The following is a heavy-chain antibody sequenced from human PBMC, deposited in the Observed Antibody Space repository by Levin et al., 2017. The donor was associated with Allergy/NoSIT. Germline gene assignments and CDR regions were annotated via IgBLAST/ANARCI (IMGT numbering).Heavy chain of an antibody. D-gene: IGHD3-9*01. CDR3: GGFYFSGNYDY. V-gene: IGHV3-66*02. Sequence: PGGSLRLSCAASGFTVSNNYMNWVRQAPGKGLEWVSAIFSSGSTYYADSVKGRFTTSRDISKNTLSLHMDSLRPEDTAVYYCGGFYFSGNYDYWGQGILVTVSS. J-gene: IGHJ4*02. CDR2: IFSSGST. CDR1: GFTVSNNY.